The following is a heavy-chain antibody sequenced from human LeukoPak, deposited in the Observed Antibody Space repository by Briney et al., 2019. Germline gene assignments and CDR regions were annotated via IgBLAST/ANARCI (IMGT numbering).Heavy chain of an antibody. CDR2: IYPGDSDT. J-gene: IGHJ4*02. Sequence: GESLKISCKGSGYSFTSYWIGWVRQMPGKGLEWMGIIYPGDSDTSYSPSFQGEVTISADKSISTAYLQWSSLKASDTAMYYCAGPIYYDSSAAHFWGQGTLVTVSS. CDR1: GYSFTSYW. D-gene: IGHD3-22*01. V-gene: IGHV5-51*01. CDR3: AGPIYYDSSAAHF.